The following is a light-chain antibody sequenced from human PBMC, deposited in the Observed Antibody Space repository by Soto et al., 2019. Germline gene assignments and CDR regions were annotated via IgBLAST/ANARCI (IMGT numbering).Light chain of an antibody. CDR3: QQSYSDPPT. CDR1: QTISTN. CDR2: AAS. Sequence: DIQMTQSPSSLSAAVGDIVTVTCRASQTISTNLNWYQQKPGKAPNLLISAASSLQSGVPSRFSGSGSGTESTLTISTLQPEDFATYYCQQSYSDPPTFGGGTKVEI. V-gene: IGKV1-39*01. J-gene: IGKJ4*01.